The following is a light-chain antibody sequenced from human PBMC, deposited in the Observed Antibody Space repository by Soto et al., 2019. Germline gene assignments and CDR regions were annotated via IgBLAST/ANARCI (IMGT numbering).Light chain of an antibody. Sequence: IPMTQSPSSLSASVGDRVTITCRASQGISNFLAWYQQKPGKVPKLLLSAALTLQSGVPSRFSGSGSGTDITLTITSHQPEDVATYYCQKYSSVITFGQGTRLEIK. CDR2: AAL. J-gene: IGKJ5*01. V-gene: IGKV1-27*01. CDR3: QKYSSVIT. CDR1: QGISNF.